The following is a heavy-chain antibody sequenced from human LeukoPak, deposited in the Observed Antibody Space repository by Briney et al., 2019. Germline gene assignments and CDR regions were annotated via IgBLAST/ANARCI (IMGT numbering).Heavy chain of an antibody. Sequence: TSQTLSLTCTVSGGSISSGGYYWSWIRQHPGKGLEWIGYIYYSGSTYYNPSLKSRVTISVGTSKNQFSLKLSSVTAADTAVYYCARARYSSSWYMDWFDPWGQGTLVTVSS. J-gene: IGHJ5*02. CDR1: GGSISSGGYY. CDR2: IYYSGST. V-gene: IGHV4-31*03. D-gene: IGHD6-13*01. CDR3: ARARYSSSWYMDWFDP.